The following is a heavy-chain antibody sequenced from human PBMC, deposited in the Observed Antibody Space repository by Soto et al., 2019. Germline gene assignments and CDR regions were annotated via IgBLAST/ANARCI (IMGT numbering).Heavy chain of an antibody. CDR3: AKDPNGDYLGAFDC. D-gene: IGHD4-17*01. J-gene: IGHJ3*01. CDR1: GFTFGNYV. CDR2: ISASGGGT. V-gene: IGHV3-23*01. Sequence: QMLESGGGLVQPGGSLRLSCAASGFTFGNYVVTWVRQAPGRGLEWVSAISASGGGTFYSDSVRCRFTISRDNYKYTLYLEMNSLRDEDTDLYFCAKDPNGDYLGAFDCWGRGTMVIVSS.